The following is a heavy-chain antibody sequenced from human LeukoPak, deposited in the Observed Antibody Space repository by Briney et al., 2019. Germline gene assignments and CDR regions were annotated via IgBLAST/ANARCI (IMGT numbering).Heavy chain of an antibody. J-gene: IGHJ4*02. CDR2: ISSSSSYI. CDR3: ASPIVGATTIDY. Sequence: GGSLRLSCAASGFTFSSYSMNWVRQAPGKGLEWVSSISSSSSYIYYADSVKGRFTISRDNAENSLYLQMNSLRAEDTAVYYCASPIVGATTIDYWGQGTLVTVSS. V-gene: IGHV3-21*01. D-gene: IGHD1-26*01. CDR1: GFTFSSYS.